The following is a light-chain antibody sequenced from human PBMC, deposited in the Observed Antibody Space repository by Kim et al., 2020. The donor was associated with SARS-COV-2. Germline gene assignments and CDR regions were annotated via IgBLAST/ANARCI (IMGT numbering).Light chain of an antibody. CDR2: WAS. CDR3: QQYYSTPPS. Sequence: RATLNCTSSQTVLYNSNNKNYLAWYQQRAGQAPKLLIYWASIREAGVSDRFSGGGSETDFTLTISSLQAEDVAVYYCQQYYSTPPSFGQGTKLEI. J-gene: IGKJ2*03. V-gene: IGKV4-1*01. CDR1: QTVLYNSNNKNY.